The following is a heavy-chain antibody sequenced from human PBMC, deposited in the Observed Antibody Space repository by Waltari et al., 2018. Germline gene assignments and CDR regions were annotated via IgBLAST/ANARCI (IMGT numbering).Heavy chain of an antibody. CDR2: IFHSGST. V-gene: IGHV4-38-2*02. CDR1: GYSLRSTYY. Sequence: QVQLQESGPGLVKPSETLSLTCTVSGYSLRSTYYWGWLRQSPRHGLEWIGSIFHSGSTYYNPSLKSRVTISVDTSKNQFSLKLSSVTAADTAVYYCATDPSYYGSGTYWAGWFDPWGQGTLVTVSS. D-gene: IGHD3-10*01. CDR3: ATDPSYYGSGTYWAGWFDP. J-gene: IGHJ5*02.